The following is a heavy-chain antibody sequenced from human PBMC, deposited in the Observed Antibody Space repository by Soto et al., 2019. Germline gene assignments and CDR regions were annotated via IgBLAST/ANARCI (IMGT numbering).Heavy chain of an antibody. CDR3: AKVSGS. D-gene: IGHD6-25*01. V-gene: IGHV3-30*18. CDR2: ISYDGSNK. J-gene: IGHJ5*02. Sequence: PLGVLRLSCAASGFTFSSYGMHWVRQAPGKGLEWVAVISYDGSNKYYADSVKGRFTISRDNSKNTLYLQMNSLRAEDTAVYYCAKVSGSWGQGTLVTVSS. CDR1: GFTFSSYG.